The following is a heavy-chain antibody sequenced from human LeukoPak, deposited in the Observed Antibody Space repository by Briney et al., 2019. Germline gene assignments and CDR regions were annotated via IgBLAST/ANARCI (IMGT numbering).Heavy chain of an antibody. D-gene: IGHD2-2*01. V-gene: IGHV4-4*07. J-gene: IGHJ4*02. Sequence: PSETLSLTCTVSGGSISSYYWSWIRQPAGKGLEWIGRIYTSGSTNYNPSLKSRVTMSVDTSKNQFSLKLSSVTAADTAVYYCARVCRSSTSCYFYFDYWGQGTLVTVSS. CDR2: IYTSGST. CDR1: GGSISSYY. CDR3: ARVCRSSTSCYFYFDY.